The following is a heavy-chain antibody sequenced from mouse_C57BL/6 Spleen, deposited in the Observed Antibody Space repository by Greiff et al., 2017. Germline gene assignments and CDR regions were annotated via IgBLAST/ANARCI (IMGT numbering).Heavy chain of an antibody. V-gene: IGHV5-4*01. CDR3: AREGYYDYDAAMDY. J-gene: IGHJ4*01. CDR2: ISDGGSYT. Sequence: EVKLVESGGGLVKPGGSLKLSCAASGFTFSSYAMSWVRQTPEKRLEWVATISDGGSYTYYPDNVKGRFTISRDNAKNNLYLQMSHLKSEDTAMYYCAREGYYDYDAAMDYWGQGTSVTVSS. CDR1: GFTFSSYA. D-gene: IGHD2-4*01.